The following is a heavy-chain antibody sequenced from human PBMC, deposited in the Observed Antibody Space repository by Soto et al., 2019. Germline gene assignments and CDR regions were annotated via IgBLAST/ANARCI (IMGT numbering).Heavy chain of an antibody. V-gene: IGHV1-3*01. Sequence: GVSVKVSCKASGYTFTSYAMHWVRQAPGQRLEWMGWINAGNGNTKYSQKFQGRVTITRDTSASTAYMELSSLRSEDTAVYYCAIPAGSTDPTFFDYWGQGTQVTVSS. J-gene: IGHJ4*02. CDR2: INAGNGNT. CDR1: GYTFTSYA. CDR3: AIPAGSTDPTFFDY.